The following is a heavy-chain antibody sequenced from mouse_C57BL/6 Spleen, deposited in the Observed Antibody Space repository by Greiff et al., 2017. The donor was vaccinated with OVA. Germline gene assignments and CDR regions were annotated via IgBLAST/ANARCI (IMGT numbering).Heavy chain of an antibody. Sequence: EVQLVESGGGLVKPGGSLKLSCAASGFTFSDYGMHWVRQAPEKGLEWVAYISSGSSTIYYADTVTGRFTIARDNAKNTLFLQMTSLRSEDTAMYYCARGYFDVWGTGTTVTVSS. CDR1: GFTFSDYG. CDR3: ARGYFDV. V-gene: IGHV5-17*01. J-gene: IGHJ1*03. CDR2: ISSGSSTI.